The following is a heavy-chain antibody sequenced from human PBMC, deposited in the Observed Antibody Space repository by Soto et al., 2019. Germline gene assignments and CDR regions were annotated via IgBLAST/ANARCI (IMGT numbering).Heavy chain of an antibody. D-gene: IGHD3-16*02. CDR3: ANSIIIFTFGGVIAKGSDAFDI. J-gene: IGHJ3*02. Sequence: GGSLRLSCAASGFTFSSYAMSWVRQAPGKGLEWVSAISGSGGSTYYADSVKGRFTISRDNSKNTLYLQMNSLRAEDTAVYYCANSIIIFTFGGVIAKGSDAFDIWGQGTMVTVSS. CDR1: GFTFSSYA. V-gene: IGHV3-23*01. CDR2: ISGSGGST.